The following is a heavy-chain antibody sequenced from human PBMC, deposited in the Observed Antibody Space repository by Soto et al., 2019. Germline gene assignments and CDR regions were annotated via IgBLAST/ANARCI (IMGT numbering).Heavy chain of an antibody. D-gene: IGHD3-22*01. CDR1: GYSSADYW. CDR3: ARQIYDSDTGPNFQYYFDS. V-gene: IGHV5-10-1*01. CDR2: IDPSDSQT. Sequence: GESLKISCKGSGYSSADYWITRVRQKPGKGHEWMGRIDPSDSQTYYSPSFRGHVTISVTKSITTVFLQWRSLRASDTAMYYCARQIYDSDTGPNFQYYFDSWGQGTPVTVSS. J-gene: IGHJ4*02.